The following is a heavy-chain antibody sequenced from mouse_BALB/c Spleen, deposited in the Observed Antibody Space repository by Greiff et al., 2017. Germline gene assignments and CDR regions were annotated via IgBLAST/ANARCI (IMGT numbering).Heavy chain of an antibody. CDR3: AGGTVVAEDY. V-gene: IGHV1S56*01. CDR2: IYPGNVNT. Sequence: VQLQQSGPELVKPGASVRISCKASGYTFTSYYIHWVKQRPGQGLEWIGWIYPGNVNTKYNEKFKGKATLTADKSSSTAYMQLSSLTSEDSAVYFCAGGTVVAEDYWGQGTTLTVSS. D-gene: IGHD1-1*01. CDR1: GYTFTSYY. J-gene: IGHJ2*01.